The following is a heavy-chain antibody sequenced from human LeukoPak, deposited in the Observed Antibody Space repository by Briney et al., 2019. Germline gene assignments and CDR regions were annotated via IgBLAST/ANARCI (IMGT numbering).Heavy chain of an antibody. Sequence: GGSLRLSCAASGFTFSSYAMHWVRQAQGKGLEGVAVISYDGSNKYYADSVKGRFTISRDNSKNTLYLQMNSLRAEDTAVYYCASPMVRGVGYFDYWGQGTLVTVSS. CDR3: ASPMVRGVGYFDY. V-gene: IGHV3-30*04. CDR1: GFTFSSYA. CDR2: ISYDGSNK. J-gene: IGHJ4*02. D-gene: IGHD3-10*01.